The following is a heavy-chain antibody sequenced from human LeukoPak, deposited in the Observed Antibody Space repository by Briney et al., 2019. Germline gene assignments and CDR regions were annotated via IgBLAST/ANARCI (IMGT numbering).Heavy chain of an antibody. CDR2: FSSSGNT. J-gene: IGHJ4*02. V-gene: IGHV3-23*01. Sequence: GGSLRLSCAASGFTFSSYGMSWVRQAPGKGLEWVSGFSSSGNTYYADSVKGRFTISRDNSKNTLYLQMNTLRVDDTAVYYCARWNGYADYWGQGTLVTASS. D-gene: IGHD2-2*01. CDR1: GFTFSSYG. CDR3: ARWNGYADY.